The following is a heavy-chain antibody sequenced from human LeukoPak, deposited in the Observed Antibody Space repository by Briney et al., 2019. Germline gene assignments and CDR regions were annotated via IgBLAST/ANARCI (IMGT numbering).Heavy chain of an antibody. Sequence: GGSLRLSCAASGFTFSSYEMNWVRQAPGKGLEWVSYISSSGSTIYYADPVKGRFTISRDNAKNSLYLQMNSLRAEDTAVYYCARDPDTAMAFDCWGQGTLVTVSS. CDR3: ARDPDTAMAFDC. CDR1: GFTFSSYE. J-gene: IGHJ4*02. CDR2: ISSSGSTI. V-gene: IGHV3-48*03. D-gene: IGHD5-18*01.